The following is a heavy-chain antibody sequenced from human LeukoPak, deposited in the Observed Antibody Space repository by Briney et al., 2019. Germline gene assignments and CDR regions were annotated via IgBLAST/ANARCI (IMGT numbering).Heavy chain of an antibody. CDR2: MKQDGSEK. Sequence: GGSLRLSCAASGFSFSSYAMRWVRQAPGKGLEWVANMKQDGSEKYYVDSVKGRFTISRDNAKNSLYLQMNSLRAEDTAVYYCARVWASGSLGLWGQGTLVTVSS. J-gene: IGHJ4*02. CDR1: GFSFSSYA. CDR3: ARVWASGSLGL. D-gene: IGHD1-26*01. V-gene: IGHV3-7*01.